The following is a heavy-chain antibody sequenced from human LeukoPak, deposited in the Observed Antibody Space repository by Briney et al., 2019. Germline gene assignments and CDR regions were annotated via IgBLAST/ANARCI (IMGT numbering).Heavy chain of an antibody. J-gene: IGHJ6*04. D-gene: IGHD3-10*02. V-gene: IGHV3-21*01. Sequence: GGSLRLSCAASGFTFSSYSMNWVGQAPGKGLEWVSSISSSSSYIYYADSVKGRSTISRDNANNSLYLQMNSLRAEDTAVYYCAELGITMIGGVWGKGPTVTISS. CDR2: ISSSSSYI. CDR3: AELGITMIGGV. CDR1: GFTFSSYS.